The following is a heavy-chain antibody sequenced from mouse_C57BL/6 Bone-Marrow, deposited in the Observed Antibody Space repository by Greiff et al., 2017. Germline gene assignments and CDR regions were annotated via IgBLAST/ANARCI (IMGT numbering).Heavy chain of an antibody. J-gene: IGHJ1*03. CDR2: ISYSGST. CDR3: ARFTWVKVHVDD. CDR1: GYSITSDY. D-gene: IGHD1-3*01. Sequence: EVKLQESGPGLAKPSQTLSLTCSVTGYSITSDYWHWIRKFPGHKLEYMGYISYSGSTYYNPSLKSRISITRDTYTNQYYLQLNSVKTEDTATEYCARFTWVKVHVDDWGTGTTVTVAS. V-gene: IGHV3-8*01.